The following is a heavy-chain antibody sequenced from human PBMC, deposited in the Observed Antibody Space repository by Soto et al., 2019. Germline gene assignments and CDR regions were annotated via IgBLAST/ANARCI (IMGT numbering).Heavy chain of an antibody. Sequence: QVQLQESGPGLVKPSETLSLTCTVSGGSISSSSYYWGWIRQPPGKGLEWIGSIFYSGSTYYNPSLQSRVTISVDTSTNQFSLKLRSVTAADTAVYYCARMVRGIVITYYYMDVWGKGTTVTVSS. CDR3: ARMVRGIVITYYYMDV. CDR1: GGSISSSSYY. J-gene: IGHJ6*03. V-gene: IGHV4-39*01. D-gene: IGHD1-20*01. CDR2: IFYSGST.